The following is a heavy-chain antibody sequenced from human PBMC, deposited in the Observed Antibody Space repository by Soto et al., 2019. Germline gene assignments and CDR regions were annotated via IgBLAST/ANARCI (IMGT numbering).Heavy chain of an antibody. CDR2: ISASNGNT. D-gene: IGHD6-13*01. V-gene: IGHV1-18*01. CDR1: GYTFTSYG. J-gene: IGHJ3*02. Sequence: QVQLVQSGAEVKNSGASVKVSCKASGYTFTSYGFSWVRQAPGQGLEWMGWISASNGNTNYAQKLQGRVTMTTDTSTSTAYMELRSLRSDDTAVYYCARVRYSSSWYDAFDIWGQGTMVTVSS. CDR3: ARVRYSSSWYDAFDI.